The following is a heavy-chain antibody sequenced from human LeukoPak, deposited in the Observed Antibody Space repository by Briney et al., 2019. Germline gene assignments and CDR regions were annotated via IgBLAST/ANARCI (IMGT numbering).Heavy chain of an antibody. CDR1: GYTFTNYY. J-gene: IGHJ2*01. Sequence: GASVKVSCKASGYTFTNYYMHWVRQAPGQGLEGMGIINPYGGSTSYAQIFQGRVTMTRDTSTSTVYMDLSSLKSEDTAVYYCARDPRLSSGYSTGILWYFDLRGRGTLVTVSS. D-gene: IGHD3-22*01. CDR3: ARDPRLSSGYSTGILWYFDL. CDR2: INPYGGST. V-gene: IGHV1-46*01.